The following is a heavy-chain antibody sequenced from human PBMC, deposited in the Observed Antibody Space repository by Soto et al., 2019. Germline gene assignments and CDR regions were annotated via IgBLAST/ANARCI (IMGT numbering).Heavy chain of an antibody. CDR2: ISGSGDYT. V-gene: IGHV3-23*01. J-gene: IGHJ4*02. D-gene: IGHD6-25*01. CDR3: ANHAAGYFDY. CDR1: GSTFSSSV. Sequence: GGSLRLSCAASGSTFSSSVMDWVRQAPGKELEWVSSISGSGDYTHYADSVKGRFTISRDNSKNTLYLQMNSLRAEDTAVYYCANHAAGYFDYWGQGALVTVSS.